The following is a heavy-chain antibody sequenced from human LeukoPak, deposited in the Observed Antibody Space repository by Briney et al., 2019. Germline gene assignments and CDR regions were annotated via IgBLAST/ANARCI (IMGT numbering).Heavy chain of an antibody. Sequence: PGGSLRLSCAASGFNFDAYGMHWVRQAPGKCLEWVSGVTWNSDRVAYAVSVKGRFTISRDNAKIYLFLQMTSLRPEDMAFYYCARSPDFWSGLDFWGQGTLVTVSS. CDR2: VTWNSDRV. CDR1: GFNFDAYG. V-gene: IGHV3-9*03. D-gene: IGHD3-3*01. J-gene: IGHJ4*02. CDR3: ARSPDFWSGLDF.